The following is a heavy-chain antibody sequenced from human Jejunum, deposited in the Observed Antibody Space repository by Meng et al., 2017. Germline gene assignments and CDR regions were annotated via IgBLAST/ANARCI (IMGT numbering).Heavy chain of an antibody. V-gene: IGHV4-30-4*01. CDR2: IYYSGSN. D-gene: IGHD1-26*01. CDR1: ADSFNSPDYY. CDR3: ARSPYSGSALPFFDY. Sequence: GLLHELGLGLVKTYPILSLTCTVSADSFNSPDYYWSWIRQPPEKGLEWIGYIYYSGSNYYNPSLKSRVSISGDTSNKQFSLKLTSVTAADTAVYYCARSPYSGSALPFFDYWGQGSLVTVSS. J-gene: IGHJ4*02.